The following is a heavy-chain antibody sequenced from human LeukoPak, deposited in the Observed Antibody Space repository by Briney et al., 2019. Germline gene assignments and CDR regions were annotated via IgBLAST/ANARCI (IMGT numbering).Heavy chain of an antibody. Sequence: PGGSLRLSCAASGFTVSSYGMTWVRQAPGKGLEWVSSFSGSGGDTYYADSVKGRFTISRDNSENMLYLQMNSLRAEDTAVYYCARHYYDSSGYYYIFDYWGQGTLVTVSS. D-gene: IGHD3-22*01. V-gene: IGHV3-23*01. CDR1: GFTVSSYG. CDR3: ARHYYDSSGYYYIFDY. J-gene: IGHJ4*02. CDR2: FSGSGGDT.